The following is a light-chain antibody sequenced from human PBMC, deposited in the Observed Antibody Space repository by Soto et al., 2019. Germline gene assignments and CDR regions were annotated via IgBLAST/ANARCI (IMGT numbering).Light chain of an antibody. V-gene: IGKV3-20*01. J-gene: IGKJ1*01. CDR3: QQYGSSLWT. CDR1: QSVSSSY. Sequence: EIVLTQSPGTLSLSPGERATLSCRASQSVSSSYLAWYQQKPGQAPRLLIYGASSRATGIPDRFSGSGSGTDFTLTISRVEPEDFGVYYCQQYGSSLWTFGQGPKVEIK. CDR2: GAS.